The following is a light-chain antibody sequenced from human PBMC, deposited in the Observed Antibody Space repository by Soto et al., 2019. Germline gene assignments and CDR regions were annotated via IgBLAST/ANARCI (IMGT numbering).Light chain of an antibody. Sequence: DIPMTQFPSSVSASVGDRVTITCRASQGIATSLGWYQQKPGKAPSLLISFASTLRSGVPSRFSGSGSGINFTLTISSLQPAEFATYYCQHASSLPYTFGQGTKVEIK. CDR2: FAS. V-gene: IGKV1-12*01. J-gene: IGKJ2*01. CDR3: QHASSLPYT. CDR1: QGIATS.